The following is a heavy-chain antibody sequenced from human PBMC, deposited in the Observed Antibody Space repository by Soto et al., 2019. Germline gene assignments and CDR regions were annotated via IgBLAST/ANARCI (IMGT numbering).Heavy chain of an antibody. CDR1: GFTFRTYA. CDR2: ISGSAGT. Sequence: GGSLRLSCTASGFTFRTYAMTWFRQAPGRGLEWVSAISGSAGTFYADSVKGRFTISRDNSKNTLYLQINSLRAEDTAVYYCAKAVPPFVVVTASDYWGQGTLVTVSS. J-gene: IGHJ4*02. V-gene: IGHV3-23*01. D-gene: IGHD2-21*02. CDR3: AKAVPPFVVVTASDY.